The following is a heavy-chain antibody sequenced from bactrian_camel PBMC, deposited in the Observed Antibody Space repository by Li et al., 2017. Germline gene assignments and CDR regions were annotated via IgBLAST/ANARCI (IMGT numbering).Heavy chain of an antibody. D-gene: IGHD1*01. CDR2: LTADGTT. Sequence: QLVESGGGSVQAGGSLRLSCKAPGFREYACGAEWYRQVPGKPREWVSTLTADGTTNYTDSVKGRFTISADRDQDTVYLHMNSLKPEDTGTYSCKTHRCARLWLGLRGEGTQVTVS. CDR1: GFREYACG. J-gene: IGHJ4*01. V-gene: IGHV3S53*01.